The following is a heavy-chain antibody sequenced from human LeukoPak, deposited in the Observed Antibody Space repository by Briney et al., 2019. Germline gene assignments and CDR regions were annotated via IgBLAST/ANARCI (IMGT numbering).Heavy chain of an antibody. CDR3: ASYGSYYGFDY. J-gene: IGHJ4*02. Sequence: SETLSLTCAVYGGSFSGYYWSWIRQPPGKGLEWIGEINHSGSTNYNPSLKSRVTISVDTSKNQLSLKLSSVTAADTAVYYCASYGSYYGFDYWGQGTLVTVSS. D-gene: IGHD1-26*01. V-gene: IGHV4-34*01. CDR2: INHSGST. CDR1: GGSFSGYY.